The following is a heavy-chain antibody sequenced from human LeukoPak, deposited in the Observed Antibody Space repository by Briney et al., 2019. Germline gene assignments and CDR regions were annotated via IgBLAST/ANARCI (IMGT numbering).Heavy chain of an antibody. V-gene: IGHV4-4*02. CDR1: GGSISSSNW. CDR2: IYHSGST. J-gene: IGHJ4*02. D-gene: IGHD5-12*01. CDR3: ASSIRYSGYEADY. Sequence: PSGTLSLTCAVSGGSISSSNWWSWVRQPPGKGLEWIGEIYHSGSTNYNPSLKSRVTISVDKSRNQFSLKLSSVTAADTAVYYCASSIRYSGYEADYRGQGTLVTVSS.